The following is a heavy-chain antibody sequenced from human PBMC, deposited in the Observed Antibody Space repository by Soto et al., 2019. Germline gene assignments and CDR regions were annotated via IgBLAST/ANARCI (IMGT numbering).Heavy chain of an antibody. Sequence: PGGSLRLSCAASGFSFSSCSMNWVRQAPGKGLEWISYISSTSSTIYYADSVNGRFTISRDNGKNSLYLQMNSLRAEDTAVYYCARVWGEGGWGQGTLVTVSS. CDR1: GFSFSSCS. CDR2: ISSTSSTI. V-gene: IGHV3-48*01. J-gene: IGHJ4*02. CDR3: ARVWGEGG. D-gene: IGHD3-16*01.